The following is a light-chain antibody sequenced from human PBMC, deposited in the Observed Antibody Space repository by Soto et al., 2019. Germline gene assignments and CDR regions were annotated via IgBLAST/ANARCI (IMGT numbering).Light chain of an antibody. CDR3: QQYGSSPPST. J-gene: IGKJ1*01. V-gene: IGKV3-20*01. CDR2: GAS. Sequence: EIVLTQSPGTLSLSPGERATLSCRASQSVSSSYLAWYQQKPGQAPRLLIYGASSRATGIPDRFSGSGSGTDFTLTISSLEPDDFAVDYCQQYGSSPPSTFGQGTKVEIK. CDR1: QSVSSSY.